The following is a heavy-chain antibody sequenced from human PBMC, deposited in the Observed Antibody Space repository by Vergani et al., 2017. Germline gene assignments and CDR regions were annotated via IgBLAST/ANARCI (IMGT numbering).Heavy chain of an antibody. D-gene: IGHD6-19*01. CDR3: ARLGDSSGWYGAYYFDY. CDR2: IYHSGST. CDR1: GAPISSGYY. V-gene: IGHV4-38-2*01. Sequence: QVQMQESGPGLVKTSETLSLTCSASGAPISSGYYWGWIRQPPGKGLEWIGSIYHSGSTYYNPSLKSRVTISVDTSKNQCSLKLSSVTAADTAVYYCARLGDSSGWYGAYYFDYWGQGTLVTVSS. J-gene: IGHJ4*02.